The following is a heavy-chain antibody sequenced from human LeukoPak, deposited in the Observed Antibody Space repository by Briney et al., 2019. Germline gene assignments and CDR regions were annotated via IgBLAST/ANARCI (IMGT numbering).Heavy chain of an antibody. CDR3: AREYYYDSSGHGAFDI. CDR1: GFTFSSYS. D-gene: IGHD3-22*01. V-gene: IGHV3-21*01. J-gene: IGHJ3*02. Sequence: PGGSLRLSCAASGFTFSSYSMNWVRQAPGKGLEWVSSISSSSSYIYYADSVKGRFTISRDNAKNSLYLQMNSLRAEDTAVYYCAREYYYDSSGHGAFDIWGQGTMVTVSS. CDR2: ISSSSSYI.